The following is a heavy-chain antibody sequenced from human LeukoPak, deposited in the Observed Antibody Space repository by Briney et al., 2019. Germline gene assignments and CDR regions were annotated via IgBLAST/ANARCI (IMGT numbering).Heavy chain of an antibody. CDR3: ARGPARPGHYFDY. CDR2: INHSGST. Sequence: SETLSLTCAVYGGSFSGYYWSWIRQPPGKGLEWIGEINHSGSTNYNPSPKSRVTISVDTSKNQFSLKLSSVTAADTAVYYCARGPARPGHYFDYWGQGTLVTVSS. V-gene: IGHV4-34*01. CDR1: GGSFSGYY. D-gene: IGHD6-6*01. J-gene: IGHJ4*02.